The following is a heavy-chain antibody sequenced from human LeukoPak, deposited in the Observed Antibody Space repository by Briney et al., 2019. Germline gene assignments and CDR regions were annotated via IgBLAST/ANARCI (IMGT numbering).Heavy chain of an antibody. V-gene: IGHV3-7*01. Sequence: GGSLRLSCAASGFAFSTYWMNWIRQAPGKGLEWVANIKQDGSEKYYLDSVKGRFTISRDNAKGLLYLHMSSLRAEDTAVYYCAKPITITGATDGFDIWGQGAKVIVSS. CDR1: GFAFSTYW. CDR2: IKQDGSEK. J-gene: IGHJ3*02. CDR3: AKPITITGATDGFDI. D-gene: IGHD5-12*01.